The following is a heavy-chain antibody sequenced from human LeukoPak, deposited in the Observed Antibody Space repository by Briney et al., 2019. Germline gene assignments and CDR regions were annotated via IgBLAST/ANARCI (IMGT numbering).Heavy chain of an antibody. J-gene: IGHJ4*02. CDR2: IYHSGST. V-gene: IGHV4-34*01. CDR3: TRGGAVAGTYLDD. D-gene: IGHD6-19*01. Sequence: SETLSLTCAVSGGSFSGYYRSWIRQPPGKGLEWIGEIYHSGSTTYNPSLKSRVTISVDTSKNKISLNLNSVTAADTAVYYCTRGGAVAGTYLDDWGQGTLVTVSS. CDR1: GGSFSGYY.